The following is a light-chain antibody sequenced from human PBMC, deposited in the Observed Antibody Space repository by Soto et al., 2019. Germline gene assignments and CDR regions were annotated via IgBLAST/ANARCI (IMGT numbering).Light chain of an antibody. CDR2: LAS. J-gene: IGKJ1*01. CDR1: QSLLYSSNNKNY. CDR3: HDYYGSLWT. Sequence: DIVMTLSPDSLAVSLGERATINCKSSQSLLYSSNNKNYLAWYQQKPGQPPKLLIYLASTRQYGVPDRFSGIGSATDMTLTISSLQAEEPKVYDGHDYYGSLWTGGQGTKVVIK. V-gene: IGKV4-1*01.